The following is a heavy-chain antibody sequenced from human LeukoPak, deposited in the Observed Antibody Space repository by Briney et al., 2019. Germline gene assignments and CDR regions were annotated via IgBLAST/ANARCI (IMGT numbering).Heavy chain of an antibody. CDR2: INYSGRT. CDR1: GGSFSGYY. D-gene: IGHD2-2*01. V-gene: IGHV4-34*01. J-gene: IGHJ3*02. Sequence: PSETLSLTCAVYGGSFSGYYWSWIRQPPGKGLEWIGEINYSGRTNYNPSLKSRVTISVDTSKNQFSLKLNSVTAADTAVYFCARVVVVVTAAHHDAFDIWGQGTMVTVSS. CDR3: ARVVVVVTAAHHDAFDI.